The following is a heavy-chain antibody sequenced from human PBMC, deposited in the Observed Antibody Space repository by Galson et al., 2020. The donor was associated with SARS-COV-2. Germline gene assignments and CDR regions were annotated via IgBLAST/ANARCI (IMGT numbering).Heavy chain of an antibody. CDR1: GGSISSSSYY. J-gene: IGHJ6*02. CDR3: ASEVVAYPSLYYYYGMDV. V-gene: IGHV4-39*07. Sequence: SETLSLTCTVSGGSISSSSYYWGWIRQPPGQGLEWIGSIYYSGSTYYNPSLKSRVTISVDTSKNQFSLKLSSVTAADTAVCYCASEVVAYPSLYYYYGMDVWGQGTTVTVSS. CDR2: IYYSGST. D-gene: IGHD2-15*01.